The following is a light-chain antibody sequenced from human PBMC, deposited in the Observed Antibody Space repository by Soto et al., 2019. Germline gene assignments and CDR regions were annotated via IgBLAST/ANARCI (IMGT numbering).Light chain of an antibody. CDR2: GKS. Sequence: QSVLTQPPSVSGAPGQRVTISCTGSSSNIGAGYDVHWYQQLPGTAPKLLMYGKSNRPSGVPDRFSGSKSGTSASLAITGLQAEDEADYYCQSYDSTLSGHYVFGTGTKLTVL. J-gene: IGLJ1*01. CDR1: SSNIGAGYD. V-gene: IGLV1-40*01. CDR3: QSYDSTLSGHYV.